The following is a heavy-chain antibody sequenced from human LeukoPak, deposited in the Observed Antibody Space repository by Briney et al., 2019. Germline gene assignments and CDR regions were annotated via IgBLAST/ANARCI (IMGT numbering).Heavy chain of an antibody. CDR2: INHSGST. J-gene: IGHJ5*02. V-gene: IGHV4-34*01. D-gene: IGHD6-13*01. CDR1: GGSFSGYY. CDR3: ARVLKLAAAGSNWFDP. Sequence: PSETLSLTCAVYGGSFSGYYWSWIRQPPGKGLEWIGEINHSGSTNYNPSLKSRVTISVDTSKNQFSLKLSSVTAADTAVYYCARVLKLAAAGSNWFDPWGQGTLVTVSS.